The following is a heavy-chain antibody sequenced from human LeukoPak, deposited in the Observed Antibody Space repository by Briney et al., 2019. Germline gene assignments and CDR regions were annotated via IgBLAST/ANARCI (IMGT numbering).Heavy chain of an antibody. D-gene: IGHD3-10*01. Sequence: GGSLRLSCAASGFIFSTYALQWVRQAPGEGLEWLAVISYDGSNKYYADSVKGRFTISRDNSKNTVYLQMNSLGGEDTAVYYCAREIFGSGSYPDYWGQGTLVTVSS. CDR1: GFIFSTYA. V-gene: IGHV3-30*04. J-gene: IGHJ4*02. CDR3: AREIFGSGSYPDY. CDR2: ISYDGSNK.